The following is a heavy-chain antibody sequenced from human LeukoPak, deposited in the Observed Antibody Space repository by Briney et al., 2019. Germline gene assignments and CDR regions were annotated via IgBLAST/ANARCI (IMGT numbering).Heavy chain of an antibody. J-gene: IGHJ4*02. CDR2: INHSGST. V-gene: IGHV4-34*01. CDR3: ASIGSGWYLDY. CDR1: GGSFSGYY. D-gene: IGHD6-19*01. Sequence: SETLSLTCAVYGGSFSGYYWSWIRQPPGKGLEWIGEINHSGSTDYNPSLKSRVTISVDTSKNQFSLKLSSVTAADTAVYYCASIGSGWYLDYWGQGTLVTVSS.